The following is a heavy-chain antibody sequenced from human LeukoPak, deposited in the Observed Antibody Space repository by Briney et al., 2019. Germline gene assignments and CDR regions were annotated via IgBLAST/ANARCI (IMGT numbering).Heavy chain of an antibody. CDR2: ISANGGNT. Sequence: PGGSLRLSCAASGFTFSNYAMTWVRQAPGKGLEWVSAISANGGNTYYADSVKGRFTISRDNAANSLYLQVNSLRAEDSAVYYCASTFPYCTSGTCALGGQGTLVTVSS. CDR1: GFTFSNYA. V-gene: IGHV3-23*01. J-gene: IGHJ4*02. D-gene: IGHD2-15*01. CDR3: ASTFPYCTSGTCAL.